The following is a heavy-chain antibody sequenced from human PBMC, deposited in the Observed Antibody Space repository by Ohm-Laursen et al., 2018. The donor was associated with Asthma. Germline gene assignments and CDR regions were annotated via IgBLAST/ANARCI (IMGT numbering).Heavy chain of an antibody. Sequence: SLRFSCAATGFTFSSYAMSWVRQAPGKGLECVSAIIGSGADTYYADSVKGRFTISRDNSKNTLYLQMNTLRAEDTAVYYCARETATGSQNIHYYDLDVWGQGTTVIVSS. V-gene: IGHV3-23*01. D-gene: IGHD2-15*01. J-gene: IGHJ6*02. CDR3: ARETATGSQNIHYYDLDV. CDR1: GFTFSSYA. CDR2: IIGSGADT.